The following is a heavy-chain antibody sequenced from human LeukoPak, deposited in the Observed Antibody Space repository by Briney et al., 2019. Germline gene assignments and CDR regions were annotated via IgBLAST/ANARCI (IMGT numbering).Heavy chain of an antibody. CDR2: IYISGSGST. Sequence: SETLSLTCTVSGGSISSYYWSWIRQPAGKGLEWIGRIYISGSGSTNYNPSLKSRVTISVDTSKNQFSLKLNSVTAADTAVYYCARVPARPETAVGYYFDYWGQGTLVTVSS. J-gene: IGHJ4*02. CDR1: GGSISSYY. V-gene: IGHV4-4*07. D-gene: IGHD5-18*01. CDR3: ARVPARPETAVGYYFDY.